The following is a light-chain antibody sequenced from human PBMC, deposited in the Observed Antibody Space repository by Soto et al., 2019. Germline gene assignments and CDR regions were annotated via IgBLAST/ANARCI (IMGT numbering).Light chain of an antibody. CDR2: EVS. CDR3: SSYTSSSTV. V-gene: IGLV2-18*02. Sequence: QSALTQPPSVSGSPGQSVTISCTGTSSDVGSYNRVSWYQQPPGTAPKLMIYEVSNRPSGVPDRFSGSKSGNTASLTISGLQAEDEADYYCSSYTSSSTVFRTGTKLTLL. CDR1: SSDVGSYNR. J-gene: IGLJ1*01.